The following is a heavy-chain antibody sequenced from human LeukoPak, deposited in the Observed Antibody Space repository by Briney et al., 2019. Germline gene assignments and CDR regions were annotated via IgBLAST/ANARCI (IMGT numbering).Heavy chain of an antibody. D-gene: IGHD2-15*01. J-gene: IGHJ4*02. CDR1: GGSISSYY. Sequence: SETLSLTCTVSGGSISSYYWSWIRQPPGKGLEWIGYIYYSGSTNYNPSLKSRVSMSVDTSKNQFSLNLSSVTAADTAVYYCARHFCSGGYCYYFDYWGQGTLVTVSS. V-gene: IGHV4-59*08. CDR2: IYYSGST. CDR3: ARHFCSGGYCYYFDY.